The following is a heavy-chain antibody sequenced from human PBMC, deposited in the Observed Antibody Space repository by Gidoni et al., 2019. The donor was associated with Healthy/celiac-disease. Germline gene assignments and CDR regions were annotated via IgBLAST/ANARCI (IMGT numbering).Heavy chain of an antibody. Sequence: QVQLVESGGGVVQPGRSLRLSCAASGFTFSSYAMHWVHQGPGKGLEWVAVISYDGSNKYYADSVKGRFTISRDNSKNTLYLQMNSLRAEDTAVYYCARGFGDETTVVNYWGQGTLVTVSS. D-gene: IGHD4-17*01. CDR1: GFTFSSYA. V-gene: IGHV3-30-3*01. CDR3: ARGFGDETTVVNY. J-gene: IGHJ4*02. CDR2: ISYDGSNK.